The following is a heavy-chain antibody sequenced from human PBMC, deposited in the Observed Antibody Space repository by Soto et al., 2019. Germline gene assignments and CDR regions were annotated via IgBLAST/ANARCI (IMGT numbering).Heavy chain of an antibody. V-gene: IGHV3-66*01. CDR2: IYNDGTS. J-gene: IGHJ4*02. CDR3: VRVDWAGSKRGYFDF. Sequence: EVQLVESGGGLVQPGGSLRLSCAASGFSVSIKYMTWVRQAPGKGLEWVSVIYNDGTSYYADSVKGRFTISRDNSKNTLYLQMSSLRAEDTAVYYCVRVDWAGSKRGYFDFWGQGTLVTVSS. D-gene: IGHD6-19*01. CDR1: GFSVSIKY.